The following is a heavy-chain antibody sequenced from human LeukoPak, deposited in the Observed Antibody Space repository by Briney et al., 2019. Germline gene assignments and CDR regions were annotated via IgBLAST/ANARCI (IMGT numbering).Heavy chain of an antibody. J-gene: IGHJ4*02. Sequence: EAPVKVSCKTSGYVFTDCYIHWVRQAPGQGLEWLGRINPNTGGTSYAQKFQGGVTMTRDTSISTAYMELSSLTSDDTAVYYCARGREPQSDLDYWGQGTLVTVSS. D-gene: IGHD1-14*01. CDR1: GYVFTDCY. V-gene: IGHV1-2*06. CDR2: INPNTGGT. CDR3: ARGREPQSDLDY.